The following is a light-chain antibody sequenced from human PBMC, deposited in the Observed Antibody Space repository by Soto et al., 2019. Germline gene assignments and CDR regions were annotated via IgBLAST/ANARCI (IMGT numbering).Light chain of an antibody. Sequence: QSVLTQPASVSGSPGQSITISCTGTSSDVGSYSLLSWYQHHPGKAPKLIIYEDIKGPSGVSNRFSGSKSGNTAFLRISGLQAEDEADYYCYTYAGGSTYLFGTGTRSPS. V-gene: IGLV2-23*01. J-gene: IGLJ1*01. CDR1: SSDVGSYSL. CDR2: EDI. CDR3: YTYAGGSTYL.